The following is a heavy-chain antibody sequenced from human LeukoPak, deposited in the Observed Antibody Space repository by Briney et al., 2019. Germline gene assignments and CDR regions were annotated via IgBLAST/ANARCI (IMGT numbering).Heavy chain of an antibody. V-gene: IGHV3-7*01. CDR2: IKQDGSVQ. D-gene: IGHD1-1*01. CDR1: GFTFSSYW. CDR3: ARDGIMTYAFDI. Sequence: GGSLRLSCPASGFTFSSYWMSWVRQAPGKGLEWMANIKQDGSVQNYVDSVKGRFTISRDNAKDSLFLQLSNLRAEDTAVYFCARDGIMTYAFDIWGQGTKVTVSP. J-gene: IGHJ3*02.